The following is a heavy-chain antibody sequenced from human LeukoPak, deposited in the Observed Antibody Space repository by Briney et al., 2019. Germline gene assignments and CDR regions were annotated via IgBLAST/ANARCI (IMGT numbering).Heavy chain of an antibody. CDR3: ARTRRGYTYGFRSRELLKAFDI. D-gene: IGHD5-18*01. J-gene: IGHJ3*02. CDR2: IYYTGST. V-gene: IGHV4-59*01. CDR1: GDSISSYY. Sequence: SETLSLTCTVSGDSISSYYWSWIRQPPGKGLEWIGYIYYTGSTKYNPSLKSRVTISLDASKKQFSLKLTSVTAADTAVYSCARTRRGYTYGFRSRELLKAFDIWGQGTVVTVSS.